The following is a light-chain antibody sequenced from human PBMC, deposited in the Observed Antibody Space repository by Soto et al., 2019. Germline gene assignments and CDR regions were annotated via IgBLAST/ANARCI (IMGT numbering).Light chain of an antibody. CDR1: QSVSSNY. J-gene: IGKJ3*01. V-gene: IGKV3-20*01. CDR2: GAS. CDR3: QHYGSSPFT. Sequence: EIVLTQSPGTLSLSPGERATLSCRASQSVSSNYLAWCQQKPGQAPRLLVYGASIRATGIPDRFSGSGSGTDLTLTISRVEPEDFAVYYCQHYGSSPFTFGPGTRVDIK.